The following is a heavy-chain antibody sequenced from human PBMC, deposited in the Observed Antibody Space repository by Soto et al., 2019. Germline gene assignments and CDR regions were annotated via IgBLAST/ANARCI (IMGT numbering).Heavy chain of an antibody. J-gene: IGHJ6*02. Sequence: KTSETLSLTCAVYGGSFSCYYWSWIRQPPGKGLEWIGEINHSGSTNYNPSLKSRVTISVDTSKNQFSLKLSSVTAADTAVYYCARIPYYDFWSGYPNYYYYGMDVWGQGTTVTVSS. CDR2: INHSGST. D-gene: IGHD3-3*01. V-gene: IGHV4-34*01. CDR3: ARIPYYDFWSGYPNYYYYGMDV. CDR1: GGSFSCYY.